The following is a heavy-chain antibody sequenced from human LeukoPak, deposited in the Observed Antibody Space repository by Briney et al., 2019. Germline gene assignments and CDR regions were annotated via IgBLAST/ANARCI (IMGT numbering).Heavy chain of an antibody. J-gene: IGHJ4*02. V-gene: IGHV3-21*01. D-gene: IGHD2-15*01. CDR3: ARALVVVAATPAPVDY. Sequence: GGSLRLSCAASGFTFSRYSMNWVRQAPGKGLEWVSSISSGSSFMYYADSVKGRFTISRDNAKNSLYLQMNSLRAEDTAVYYCARALVVVAATPAPVDYWGQGTLVTVSS. CDR1: GFTFSRYS. CDR2: ISSGSSFM.